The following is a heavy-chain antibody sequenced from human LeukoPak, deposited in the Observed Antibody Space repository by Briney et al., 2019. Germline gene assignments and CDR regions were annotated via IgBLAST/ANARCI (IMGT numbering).Heavy chain of an antibody. CDR3: ARVRITIFGVVIIRDYYYGMDV. D-gene: IGHD3-3*01. Sequence: ASVKVSCKASGYTFTSYGISWVRQAPGQGLEWMGWISAYNGNTNYAQKLQGRVTMTTDTSASTAYMELRSLRSDDTAVYYCARVRITIFGVVIIRDYYYGMDVWGQGTTVTVSS. J-gene: IGHJ6*02. CDR1: GYTFTSYG. V-gene: IGHV1-18*01. CDR2: ISAYNGNT.